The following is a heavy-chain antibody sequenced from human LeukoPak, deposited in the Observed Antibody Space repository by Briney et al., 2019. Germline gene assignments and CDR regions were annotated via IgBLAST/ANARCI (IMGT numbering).Heavy chain of an antibody. Sequence: ASVKVSCKASGYTFTGYYMHWVRQAPGQGLEGMGRINPNSGGTNYAQKFQGRVTMTRDTSISTAYMELSRLRSDDTAVYYCARDLIVVNWFDPWGQGTLVTVSS. V-gene: IGHV1-2*06. CDR3: ARDLIVVNWFDP. D-gene: IGHD2-15*01. CDR2: INPNSGGT. J-gene: IGHJ5*02. CDR1: GYTFTGYY.